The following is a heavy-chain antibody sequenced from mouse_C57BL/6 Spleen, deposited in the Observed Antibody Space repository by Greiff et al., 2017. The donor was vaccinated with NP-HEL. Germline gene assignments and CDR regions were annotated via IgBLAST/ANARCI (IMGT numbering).Heavy chain of an antibody. J-gene: IGHJ4*01. V-gene: IGHV1-82*01. CDR1: GYAFSSSW. D-gene: IGHD2-4*01. CDR2: IYPGDGDT. CDR3: ARDDYDPYYAMDY. Sequence: VQLQQSGPELVKPGASVKISCKASGYAFSSSWMNWVKQRPGKGLEWIGRIYPGDGDTNYNGKFKGKATLTADKSSSTAYMQLSSLTSEDSAVYFCARDDYDPYYAMDYWGQGTSVTVSS.